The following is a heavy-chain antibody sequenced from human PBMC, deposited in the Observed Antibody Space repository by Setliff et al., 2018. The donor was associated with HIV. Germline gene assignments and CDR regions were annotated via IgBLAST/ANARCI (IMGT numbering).Heavy chain of an antibody. CDR2: LHRSGNT. CDR3: ARVGANANFDY. D-gene: IGHD1-26*01. V-gene: IGHV4-4*07. CDR1: GGSISSYY. J-gene: IGHJ4*02. Sequence: PSETLSLTCSVSGGSISSYYWGWIRQPAGKGLEWIGRLHRSGNTINNPSLNSRVTMSVATFKNHFSLNLHSVTAADTAVYYCARVGANANFDYWGQGTQVTVSS.